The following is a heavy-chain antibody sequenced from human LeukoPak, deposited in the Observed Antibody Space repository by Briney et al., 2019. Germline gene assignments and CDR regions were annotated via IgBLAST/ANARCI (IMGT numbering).Heavy chain of an antibody. J-gene: IGHJ4*02. V-gene: IGHV1-69*04. Sequence: EASVKVSCKASGGTFSSYAIGWVRQAPGQGLEWMGRIIPILGIANYAQKFQGRVTITADKSTSTAYMELSSLRSEDTAVYYCASDRTKGFFGNDYWGQGTLVTVSS. CDR3: ASDRTKGFFGNDY. D-gene: IGHD1-7*01. CDR1: GGTFSSYA. CDR2: IIPILGIA.